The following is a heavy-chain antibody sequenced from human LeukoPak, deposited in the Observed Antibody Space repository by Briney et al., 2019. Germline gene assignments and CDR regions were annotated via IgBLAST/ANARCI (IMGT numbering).Heavy chain of an antibody. V-gene: IGHV4-34*01. Sequence: KPSETLSLTCAVYGGSFSGYYWSWIRQPPGKGLEWIGEINHSGSTNYNPSLKSRVTISVDTSKNQFSLKLSSVTAADTAVYYCARRRYYYGSGSYSPGRYFDYWGQGTLVTVSS. J-gene: IGHJ4*02. CDR3: ARRRYYYGSGSYSPGRYFDY. CDR2: INHSGST. D-gene: IGHD3-10*01. CDR1: GGSFSGYY.